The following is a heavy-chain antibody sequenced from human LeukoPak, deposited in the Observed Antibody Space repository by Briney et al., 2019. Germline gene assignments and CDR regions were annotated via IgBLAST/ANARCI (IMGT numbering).Heavy chain of an antibody. V-gene: IGHV3-30*18. J-gene: IGHJ4*02. CDR2: ISYDGSNK. CDR1: GFTFSSYG. Sequence: GRSLRLSCAASGFTFSSYGMHWVRQAPGKGLEWVAVISYDGSNKYYADSVKGRFTISRDNSKNTLYLQMNSLRAEDTAVYYCAKGEKRVVPAAIFGTFDYWGQGTLVTVFS. CDR3: AKGEKRVVPAAIFGTFDY. D-gene: IGHD2-2*02.